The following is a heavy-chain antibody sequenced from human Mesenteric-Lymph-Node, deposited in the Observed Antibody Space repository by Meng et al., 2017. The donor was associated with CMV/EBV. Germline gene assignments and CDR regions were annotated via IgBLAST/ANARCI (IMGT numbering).Heavy chain of an antibody. V-gene: IGHV4-59*01. CDR3: ARFHADYDFWSGPTYYFAY. Sequence: ESLKISCTVSGGSISSYYWSWIRQPPGKGLEWIGYIYYSGSTNYNPSLKSRVTISVDTSKNQFSLKLSSVTAADTAVYYCARFHADYDFWSGPTYYFAYWGQGTLVTVSS. CDR2: IYYSGST. CDR1: GGSISSYY. J-gene: IGHJ4*02. D-gene: IGHD3-3*01.